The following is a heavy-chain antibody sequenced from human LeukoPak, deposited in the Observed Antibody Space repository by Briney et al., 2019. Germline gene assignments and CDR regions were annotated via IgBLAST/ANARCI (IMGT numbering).Heavy chain of an antibody. Sequence: SETLSLTCTVSGGSITGSYWSWLRQPPGKGLEYIGYIYYSGSTNYNPSLKSRVTISVDTSKNQFSLKLTSVTAADTAVYYRARAGYSTGWSGGRYYSYGLDVWGQGTTITVSS. D-gene: IGHD6-19*01. V-gene: IGHV4-59*01. CDR2: IYYSGST. CDR3: ARAGYSTGWSGGRYYSYGLDV. CDR1: GGSITGSY. J-gene: IGHJ6*02.